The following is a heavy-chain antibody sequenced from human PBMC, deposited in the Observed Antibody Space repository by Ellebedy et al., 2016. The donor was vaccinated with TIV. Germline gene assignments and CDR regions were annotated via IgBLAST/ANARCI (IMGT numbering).Heavy chain of an antibody. CDR2: MNPSTGKS. CDR1: GYTFSLYD. Sequence: AASVKVSCKASGYTFSLYDINWARQDTGQGLEWMGWMNPSTGKSDYAQKYQGRVTMTANTSISTAYMELSSLTSDDTAVDYCAKAPVGAANWGQGTLVTVSS. V-gene: IGHV1-8*01. J-gene: IGHJ4*02. CDR3: AKAPVGAAN. D-gene: IGHD1-26*01.